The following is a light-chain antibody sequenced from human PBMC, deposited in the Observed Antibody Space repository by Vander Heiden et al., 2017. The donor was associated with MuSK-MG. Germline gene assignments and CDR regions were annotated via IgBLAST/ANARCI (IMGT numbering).Light chain of an antibody. J-gene: IGKJ4*01. CDR2: GAS. CDR3: QKYNSVPLT. CDR1: QAISNN. Sequence: DIQMTHSPSPLSASVGDRVTITCRASQAISNNLAWYQQRPGKVPKLLIYGASTLHSGVPSRFSGSGSGTDFTLTISSLQPEDVATYYCQKYNSVPLTFGGGTKVEIK. V-gene: IGKV1-27*01.